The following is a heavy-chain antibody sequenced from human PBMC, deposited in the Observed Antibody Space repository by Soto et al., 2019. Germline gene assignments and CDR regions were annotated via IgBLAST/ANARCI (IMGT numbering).Heavy chain of an antibody. Sequence: QLQPQESGPGLVKPSETLSLTCTVSGGSISSSSHYWGWVRQPPGKAMEWIGSIYYSGSTTYYNPSLKNTVTISVDTSETQLSLKLTSVTAADTAVYYCASNRHNPTFDPWGQGTLVIVSS. CDR2: IYYSGSTT. D-gene: IGHD1-1*01. CDR3: ASNRHNPTFDP. V-gene: IGHV4-39*01. CDR1: GGSISSSSHY. J-gene: IGHJ5*02.